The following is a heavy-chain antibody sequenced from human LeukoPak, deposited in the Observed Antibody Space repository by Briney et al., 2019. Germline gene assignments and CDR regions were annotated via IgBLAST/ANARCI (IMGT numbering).Heavy chain of an antibody. V-gene: IGHV4-59*01. CDR2: IYYSGST. J-gene: IGHJ6*03. CDR1: GGSITSYY. Sequence: PSETLSLTCTVSGGSITSYYWSWIRQPPGKGLECIGYIYYSGSTNYNPSLKSRVTISVDTSKNQFSLKLSSVTAADTAVYYCARHSTFIAVAGTKSLAITMIVVVITTTYYYYYMDVWGKGTTVTVSS. D-gene: IGHD3-22*01. CDR3: ARHSTFIAVAGTKSLAITMIVVVITTTYYYYYMDV.